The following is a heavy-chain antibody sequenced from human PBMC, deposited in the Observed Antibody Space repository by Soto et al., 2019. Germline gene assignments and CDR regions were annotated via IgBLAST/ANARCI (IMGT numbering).Heavy chain of an antibody. Sequence: VQLLESGGGLVQPGRSLRLSCEASGFTFSDYYMSWIRQAPGKGLEWVSYIDSSANIMYYADSVKGRFTISRDNAKNSLYLQMNSLRAEDTAVYYCARDLGYYDSSGYFDYWGQGTLVTVSS. D-gene: IGHD3-22*01. CDR3: ARDLGYYDSSGYFDY. J-gene: IGHJ4*02. CDR1: GFTFSDYY. V-gene: IGHV3-11*01. CDR2: IDSSANIM.